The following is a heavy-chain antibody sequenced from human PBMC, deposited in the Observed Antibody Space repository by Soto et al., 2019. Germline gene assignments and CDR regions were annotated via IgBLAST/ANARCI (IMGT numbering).Heavy chain of an antibody. CDR2: IGGNGGTT. Sequence: EVQPLDSGGGLVQPGGSLRLSCVASGFTFSTYAMSWVRQAPGKGLEWVSGIGGNGGTTRYADSVKGRFTISRDNSKNTLYLQMNSLRVEDTAVYYCAKTLYGGCDYWGRGTLVTVSS. CDR1: GFTFSTYA. CDR3: AKTLYGGCDY. D-gene: IGHD5-12*01. J-gene: IGHJ4*02. V-gene: IGHV3-23*01.